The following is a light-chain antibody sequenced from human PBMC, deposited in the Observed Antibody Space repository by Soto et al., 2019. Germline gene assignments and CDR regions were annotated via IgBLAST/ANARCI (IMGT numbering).Light chain of an antibody. Sequence: EIVLTQSPATLSLSPGERATLSCRASQSVSSYLAWYQQKPGQAPRLLIYDASNRATGIPARVSGSGSGTAFTLTTSSLEPEDVATYYCQQRSNWFTFGQGTKLEIK. V-gene: IGKV3-11*01. CDR3: QQRSNWFT. CDR2: DAS. CDR1: QSVSSY. J-gene: IGKJ2*01.